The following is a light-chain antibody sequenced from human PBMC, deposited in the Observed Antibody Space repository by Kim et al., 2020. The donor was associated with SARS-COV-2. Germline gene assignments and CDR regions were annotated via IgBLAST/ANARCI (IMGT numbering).Light chain of an antibody. CDR2: GAS. CDR3: QQYGRLPWT. Sequence: EIVLTQSPGTLSLSPGERVTLSCRASQSVTSSYLAWYQQKPGQAPRLLIYGASSRATGIPDRFSDSGYATDFTLTISRLEPEDFAVDYCQQYGRLPWTVGQGIKVDIK. V-gene: IGKV3-20*01. CDR1: QSVTSSY. J-gene: IGKJ1*01.